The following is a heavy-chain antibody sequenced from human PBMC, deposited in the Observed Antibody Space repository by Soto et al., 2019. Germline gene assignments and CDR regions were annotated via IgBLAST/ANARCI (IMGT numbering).Heavy chain of an antibody. CDR1: GGTFSTYT. D-gene: IGHD2-15*01. Sequence: QVQLVQSGAEVKKPGPSLKVSCKASGGTFSTYTISWVRQAPGQGLEWMGRIAPIINGPDYSQKFQGRVTITADKSTTTAYMELSSLRSEDTAVYYCARAMSCGGSCYLEVWGQGTLVTVSS. J-gene: IGHJ4*02. CDR2: IAPIINGP. CDR3: ARAMSCGGSCYLEV. V-gene: IGHV1-69*02.